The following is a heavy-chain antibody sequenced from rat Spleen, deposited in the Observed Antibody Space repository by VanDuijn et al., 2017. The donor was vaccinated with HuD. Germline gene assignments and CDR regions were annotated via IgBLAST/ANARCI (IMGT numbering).Heavy chain of an antibody. J-gene: IGHJ2*01. CDR1: GFSLSSHG. CDR3: ARASFDY. CDR2: IWGNGST. V-gene: IGHV2-13*01. Sequence: QVQLKESGPGLVQPSQTLSLTCTVSGFSLSSHGVIWVRQPPGKGLEWMGVIWGNGSTDYNSALKSRLTISRDTSKSQVFLKMNSLQTDDTAIYFCARASFDYWGQGVMVTVSS.